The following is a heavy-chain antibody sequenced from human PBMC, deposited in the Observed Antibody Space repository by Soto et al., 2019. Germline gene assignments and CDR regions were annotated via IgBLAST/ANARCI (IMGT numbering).Heavy chain of an antibody. D-gene: IGHD1-26*01. V-gene: IGHV4-39*01. J-gene: IGHJ4*02. Sequence: GSTGRSYRLWVLIRQQPGKGLAWCGRIYYSETTSYNPSLKSRVNISVDTSKNQFSLKLSSVTAADTAVYFCVRLIVGAPKILAYWGQGTLVIGS. CDR2: IYYSETT. CDR3: VRLIVGAPKILAY. CDR1: GSTGRSYRL.